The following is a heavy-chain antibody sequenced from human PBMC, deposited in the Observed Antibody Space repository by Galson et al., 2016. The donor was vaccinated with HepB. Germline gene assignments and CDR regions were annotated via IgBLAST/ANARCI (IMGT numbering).Heavy chain of an antibody. J-gene: IGHJ4*02. V-gene: IGHV3-48*01. CDR2: ISSASSTI. CDR3: AREKTATIDY. Sequence: SLRLSCAASGFTFSSYSMNWVRRAPGKGLEWVSYISSASSTIYYADSVKGRFTISRDNAKNSLYLQMNSLRGEDTAVYYCAREKTATIDYWGQGTLVTVSS. D-gene: IGHD5-18*01. CDR1: GFTFSSYS.